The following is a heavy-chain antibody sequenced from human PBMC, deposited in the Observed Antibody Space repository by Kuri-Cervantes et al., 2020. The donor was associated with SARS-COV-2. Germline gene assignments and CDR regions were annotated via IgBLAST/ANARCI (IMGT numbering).Heavy chain of an antibody. D-gene: IGHD3-3*01. V-gene: IGHV4-31*03. CDR3: ARHGFDFWSGYARTYYYYYGMDV. Sequence: SETLSLTCTVSGGSISSGGYYWSWIRQHPGKGLEWIGYIYYSGSTYYNPSLKSRVTISVDTSKNQFSLKLSSVTAADTAVYYCARHGFDFWSGYARTYYYYYGMDVWGQGTTVTVSS. J-gene: IGHJ6*02. CDR1: GGSISSGGYY. CDR2: IYYSGST.